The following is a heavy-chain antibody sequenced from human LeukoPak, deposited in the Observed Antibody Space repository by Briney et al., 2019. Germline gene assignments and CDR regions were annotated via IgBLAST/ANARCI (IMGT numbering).Heavy chain of an antibody. CDR1: GFTFSNYA. Sequence: PGRSLRLSCSASGFTFSNYAMNWFRQAPGKGLECVSVIGPNGGDAYYADSVKGRFTISRDNSKNTLYLQMSSLRAEDTAVYYCAKGRPTTLGYCGRSICADWYFDLWGRGTLLSVSS. D-gene: IGHD2-2*01. V-gene: IGHV3-64D*06. CDR2: IGPNGGDA. J-gene: IGHJ2*01. CDR3: AKGRPTTLGYCGRSICADWYFDL.